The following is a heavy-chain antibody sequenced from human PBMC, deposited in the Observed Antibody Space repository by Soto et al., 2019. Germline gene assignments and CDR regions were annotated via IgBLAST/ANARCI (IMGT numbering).Heavy chain of an antibody. CDR2: ISHDGNNK. D-gene: IGHD1-26*01. Sequence: QVQLVESGGGVVHPGRSLRLSCAASGFTFSSHIMHWVRQTPGKGPEWMTFISHDGNNKYFADSVKGRFTISRDNSENTLYLQMDSLRAEDTAVYYCARDDEGGSDCDLGYWGQGTLVTVSS. CDR3: ARDDEGGSDCDLGY. J-gene: IGHJ4*02. V-gene: IGHV3-30-3*01. CDR1: GFTFSSHI.